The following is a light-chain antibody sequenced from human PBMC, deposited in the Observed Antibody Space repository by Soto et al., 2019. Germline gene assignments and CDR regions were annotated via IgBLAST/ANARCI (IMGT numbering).Light chain of an antibody. J-gene: IGLJ3*02. CDR3: HSYDSSLSGWV. CDR1: SSNIGAGYD. CDR2: GNN. Sequence: QSVLTQPPSVSGAPGQRVTISCTGSSSNIGAGYDVHWYHQLPGTAPKLLIYGNNNRPSGVPDRFSGSKSGTSASLAITGLQAEDEADYYCHSYDSSLSGWVFGGGTKLTVL. V-gene: IGLV1-40*01.